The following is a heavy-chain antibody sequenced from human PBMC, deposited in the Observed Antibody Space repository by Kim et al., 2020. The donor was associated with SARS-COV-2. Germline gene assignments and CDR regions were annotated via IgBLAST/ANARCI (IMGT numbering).Heavy chain of an antibody. CDR3: ANHPRIAAAGTFGY. V-gene: IGHV3-23*01. D-gene: IGHD6-13*01. J-gene: IGHJ4*02. Sequence: ADSVKGRFTISRDNSKNTLYLQMNSLRAEDTAVYYCANHPRIAAAGTFGYWGQGTLVTVSS.